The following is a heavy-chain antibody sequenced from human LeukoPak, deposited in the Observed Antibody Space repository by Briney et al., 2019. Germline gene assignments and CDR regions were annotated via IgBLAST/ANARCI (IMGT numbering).Heavy chain of an antibody. Sequence: PGGSLRLSCAASGFTFSSYAMHWVRQAPGKGLEWVAVISYDGSNKYYADSVKARFTISRDNAKNSLYLQMNSLRAEDTAVYYCARGDYDILTGYFYYFDYWGQGTLVTVSS. CDR3: ARGDYDILTGYFYYFDY. CDR1: GFTFSSYA. CDR2: ISYDGSNK. D-gene: IGHD3-9*01. J-gene: IGHJ4*02. V-gene: IGHV3-30*04.